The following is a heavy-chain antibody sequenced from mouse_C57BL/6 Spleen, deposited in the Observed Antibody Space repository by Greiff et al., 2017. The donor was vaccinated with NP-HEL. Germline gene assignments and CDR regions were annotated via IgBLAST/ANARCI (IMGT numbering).Heavy chain of an antibody. J-gene: IGHJ1*03. Sequence: QVQLQQSGAELAKPGASVKLSCKASGYTFTSYWMHWVKQRPGQGLEWIGYINPSSGYTKYNQKFKDKATLTADKSSSTAYMQLSSLTYEDSAVYDCARGTTVVAPDFDVWGTGTTVTVSS. CDR3: ARGTTVVAPDFDV. V-gene: IGHV1-7*01. CDR1: GYTFTSYW. CDR2: INPSSGYT. D-gene: IGHD1-1*01.